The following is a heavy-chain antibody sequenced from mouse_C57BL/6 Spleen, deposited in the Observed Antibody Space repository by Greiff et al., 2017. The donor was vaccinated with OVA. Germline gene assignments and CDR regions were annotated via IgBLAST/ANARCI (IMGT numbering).Heavy chain of an antibody. D-gene: IGHD2-3*01. CDR2: IDPETGGT. J-gene: IGHJ3*01. Sequence: QVQLQQSGAELVRPGASVTLSCKASGYTFTDYEMHWVKQTPVHGLEWIGAIDPETGGTAYNQKFKGKAILTADKSSSTAYMELRSLTSEDSAVDCCTKEDYGYYVAYWGQGTLVTVSA. CDR1: GYTFTDYE. V-gene: IGHV1-15*01. CDR3: TKEDYGYYVAY.